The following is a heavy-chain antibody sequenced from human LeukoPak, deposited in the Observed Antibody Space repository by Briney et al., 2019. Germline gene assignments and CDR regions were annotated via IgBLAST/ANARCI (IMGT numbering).Heavy chain of an antibody. CDR1: GFTVSSNY. V-gene: IGHV3-53*01. Sequence: GGSLRLSCAASGFTVSSNYMSWVRQAPGKGLEWVSVIYSGGSTYYADSVKGRFTISRDNSKNTLYLQMNSLRAEDTAVYYCARQDYSSGWNYYYGTDDWGQGTTVTVSS. CDR3: ARQDYSSGWNYYYGTDD. CDR2: IYSGGST. D-gene: IGHD6-19*01. J-gene: IGHJ6*02.